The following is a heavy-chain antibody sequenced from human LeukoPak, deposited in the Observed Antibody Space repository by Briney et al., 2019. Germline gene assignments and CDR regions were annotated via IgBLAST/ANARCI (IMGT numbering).Heavy chain of an antibody. CDR1: GYTFTRYD. V-gene: IGHV1-8*01. D-gene: IGHD6-13*01. CDR3: ARKNVAAAGRNWFDP. J-gene: IGHJ5*02. Sequence: ASVKVSCKASGYTFTRYDINWVRQATGLGLEWMGWMNPNSGNTGYAQKFQGRVTMTRNNSISTAYMELSSLRSEDTAVYYCARKNVAAAGRNWFDPWGQGTLVTVSS. CDR2: MNPNSGNT.